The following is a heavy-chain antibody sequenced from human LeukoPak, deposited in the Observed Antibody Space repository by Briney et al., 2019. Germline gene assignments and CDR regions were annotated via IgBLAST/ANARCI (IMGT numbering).Heavy chain of an antibody. V-gene: IGHV1-69*05. J-gene: IGHJ4*02. CDR3: ARGYYDSSGYYDRLRGLRLGY. Sequence: EASVKVSCKASGGTFSSYAISWMRQAPGQGLEWMGVIIPSFGTANYAQMFQGRVTITTDESTSTAYMELSSLRSEDTAVYYCARGYYDSSGYYDRLRGLRLGYWGQVTLVTVSS. D-gene: IGHD3-22*01. CDR2: IIPSFGTA. CDR1: GGTFSSYA.